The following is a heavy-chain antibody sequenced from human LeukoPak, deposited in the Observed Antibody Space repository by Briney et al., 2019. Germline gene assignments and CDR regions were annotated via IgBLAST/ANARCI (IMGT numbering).Heavy chain of an antibody. Sequence: GGSLRLSCAASGFTFSSYAMSWVRQAPGKGLEWVSAISGSGGSTYYADSVKGRFTTSRDNSKNTLYLQMNSLRAEDTAVYYCAKDLSYSSGWGDYYYYGMDVWGQGTTVTVSS. CDR1: GFTFSSYA. D-gene: IGHD6-19*01. CDR2: ISGSGGST. J-gene: IGHJ6*02. V-gene: IGHV3-23*01. CDR3: AKDLSYSSGWGDYYYYGMDV.